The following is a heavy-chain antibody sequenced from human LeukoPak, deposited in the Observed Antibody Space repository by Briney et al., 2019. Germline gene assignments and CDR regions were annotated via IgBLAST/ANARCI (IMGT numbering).Heavy chain of an antibody. Sequence: PSETLSLTCTVSGCSISSGYWSWIRQPPGKGLEWIGYIYYSGSTNYNPSLKSRVTISVDTSKNQFSLKLSSVTAADTAVYYCARDGVNYYDISGYDIWGRGTLVTVSS. J-gene: IGHJ4*02. CDR2: IYYSGST. V-gene: IGHV4-59*01. CDR1: GCSISSGY. D-gene: IGHD3-22*01. CDR3: ARDGVNYYDISGYDI.